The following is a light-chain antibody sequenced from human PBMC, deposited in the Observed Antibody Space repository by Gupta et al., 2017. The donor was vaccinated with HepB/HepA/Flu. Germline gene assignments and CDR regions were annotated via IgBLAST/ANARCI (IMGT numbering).Light chain of an antibody. Sequence: IVMTQSPVTLSGSPGERATLSCRASQRVGDKLAWYQQKPGQAPRLLIYGASTRATGIPARFSGSGSETEFTLTISSLQSADFAIYYCQQYYNYPLTFGEGTXMEIK. J-gene: IGKJ4*02. V-gene: IGKV3-15*01. CDR2: GAS. CDR3: QQYYNYPLT. CDR1: QRVGDK.